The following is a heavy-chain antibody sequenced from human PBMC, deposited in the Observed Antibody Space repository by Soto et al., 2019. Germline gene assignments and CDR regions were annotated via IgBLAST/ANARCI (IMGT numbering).Heavy chain of an antibody. J-gene: IGHJ5*01. D-gene: IGHD6-19*01. V-gene: IGHV1-2*02. CDR2: INPRNGDT. CDR3: ARAISSGWGNWFDS. Sequence: GASVKVSCKASGYTFIADYVHWVRQAPGQGLEWVAWINPRNGDTRYSQKFQGRVTLTTESSITTAYMDLSSLTSDDTAVYYCARAISSGWGNWFDSWGQGTPVTVSS. CDR1: GYTFIADY.